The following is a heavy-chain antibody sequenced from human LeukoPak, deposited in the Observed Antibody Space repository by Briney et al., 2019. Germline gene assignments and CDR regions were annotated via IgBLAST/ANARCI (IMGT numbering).Heavy chain of an antibody. CDR2: IYSDNT. CDR3: AKYSHDSSGSFDY. CDR1: GFTFYTYA. J-gene: IGHJ4*02. D-gene: IGHD3-22*01. V-gene: IGHV3-23*03. Sequence: GGSLRLSCAASGFTFYTYAVSWVRQAPGKGLEWVSFIYSDNTHYSDSVKGRFTISRDNSKNTLYLQMNSLRAEDTAVYYCAKYSHDSSGSFDYWGQGTLVTVSS.